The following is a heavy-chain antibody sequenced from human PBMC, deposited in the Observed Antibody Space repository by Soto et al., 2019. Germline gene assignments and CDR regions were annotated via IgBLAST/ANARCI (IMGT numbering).Heavy chain of an antibody. CDR3: ARGGCGEPI. CDR2: IYSGGST. CDR1: GFTVSSNY. V-gene: IGHV3-53*04. D-gene: IGHD3-10*01. Sequence: EVQLVESGGGLVQPRGSLRLSCAASGFTVSSNYMSWVRQAPGKGLEWVAVIYSGGSTYYADSVKGRFTISRHNSKNKLDLQMNSLIAEDTALYYCARGGCGEPIWGQGTMVTVSS. J-gene: IGHJ3*02.